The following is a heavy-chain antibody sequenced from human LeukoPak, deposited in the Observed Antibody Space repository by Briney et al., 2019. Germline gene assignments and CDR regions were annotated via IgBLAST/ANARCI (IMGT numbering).Heavy chain of an antibody. CDR3: AKDGPRGDYGMDV. J-gene: IGHJ6*02. D-gene: IGHD3-10*01. CDR1: GFTFSSYG. Sequence: PGRSLRLSCAASGFTFSSYGMHWVRQAPGKGLEWVAVISYDGSNKYYADSVKGRFTISRDNSKNTLYLQMNSLRAEDTAVYYCAKDGPRGDYGMDVWGQGTTVTVSS. V-gene: IGHV3-30*18. CDR2: ISYDGSNK.